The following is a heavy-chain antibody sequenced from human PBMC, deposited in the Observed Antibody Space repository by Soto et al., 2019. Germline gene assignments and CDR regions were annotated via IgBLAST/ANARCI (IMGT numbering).Heavy chain of an antibody. CDR3: AREIERLLGY. CDR1: GFTFSSYA. J-gene: IGHJ4*02. CDR2: ISYDGSNK. D-gene: IGHD3-10*01. Sequence: QVQLVESGGGVVQPGRSLRLSCVASGFTFSSYAMHWVRQAPGKGLEWVAVISYDGSNKYYADSVKGRFTISRDNSKNTLYLQMNSLSAEDTAVYYCAREIERLLGYWGQGTLVTVSS. V-gene: IGHV3-30-3*01.